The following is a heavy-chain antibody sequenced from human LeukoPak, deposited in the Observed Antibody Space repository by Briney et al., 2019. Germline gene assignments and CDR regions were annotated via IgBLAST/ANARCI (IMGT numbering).Heavy chain of an antibody. CDR3: ARGGIAAPGYYYYYHMDV. J-gene: IGHJ6*03. CDR2: IYTSGDT. D-gene: IGHD6-13*01. V-gene: IGHV4-4*07. CDR1: GDSISGYY. Sequence: SETLSLTCTVSGDSISGYYWSWVRQPAGKGLEWIGRIYTSGDTNYSPSLKSRITLSLDTSKNEFSLELTSVTAADTAVYYCARGGIAAPGYYYYYHMDVWGKGTTITVSS.